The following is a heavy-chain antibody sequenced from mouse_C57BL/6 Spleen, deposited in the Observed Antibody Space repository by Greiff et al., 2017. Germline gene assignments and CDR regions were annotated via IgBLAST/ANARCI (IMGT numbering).Heavy chain of an antibody. Sequence: EVMLVESGGDLVKPGGSLKLSCAASGFTFSSYGMSWVRQTPDKRLEWVATISSGGSYTYYPDSVKGRFTISRDNAKNTLYLQMSSLKSEDTAMYYCARHGVGNYFDYWGQGTTLTVSS. J-gene: IGHJ2*01. CDR3: ARHGVGNYFDY. CDR1: GFTFSSYG. CDR2: ISSGGSYT. D-gene: IGHD1-3*01. V-gene: IGHV5-6*01.